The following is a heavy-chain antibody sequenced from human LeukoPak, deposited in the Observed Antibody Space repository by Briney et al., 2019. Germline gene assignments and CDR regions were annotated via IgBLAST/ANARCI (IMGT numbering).Heavy chain of an antibody. CDR1: GYTLTELS. D-gene: IGHD5-18*01. Sequence: ASVKVSCKVSGYTLTELSMHWVRQAPGKGLEWMGGFDPEGGETIYAQKFQGRVTMTEDTSTDTAYMELSSLRSEDTAVYYCATKYSYGYGHYYYGMDVWGQGTTVTVSS. V-gene: IGHV1-24*01. CDR2: FDPEGGET. CDR3: ATKYSYGYGHYYYGMDV. J-gene: IGHJ6*02.